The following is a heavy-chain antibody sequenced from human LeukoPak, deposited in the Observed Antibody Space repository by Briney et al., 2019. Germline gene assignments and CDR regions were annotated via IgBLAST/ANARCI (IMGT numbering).Heavy chain of an antibody. J-gene: IGHJ4*02. CDR2: IRYDGSNK. V-gene: IGHV3-30*02. CDR1: GFTFSSYG. CDR3: AKGLQEGYFDY. Sequence: GGSLRLSCAASGFTFSSYGMHWVRQAPGKGLEWVAFIRYDGSNKYYADSVKGRFTISRDNSKNTQYLQMNSLRAEDTAVYYCAKGLQEGYFDYWGQGTLVTVSS.